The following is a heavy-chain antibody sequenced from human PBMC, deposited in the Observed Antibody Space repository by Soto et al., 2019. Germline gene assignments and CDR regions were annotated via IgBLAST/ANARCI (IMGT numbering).Heavy chain of an antibody. CDR1: GYSFTSLD. V-gene: IGHV1-8*01. Sequence: QVQLVQSGAEVREPGASVKVSCKASGYSFTSLDINWVRQTAGQGLEWMGGMQPSTGRTGCAQKFQGRDTMTRDTSRSTAYMELTTLTSDDTAFYYCARGVSAGVDYWGQGTLVTVSS. D-gene: IGHD1-26*01. CDR2: MQPSTGRT. CDR3: ARGVSAGVDY. J-gene: IGHJ4*02.